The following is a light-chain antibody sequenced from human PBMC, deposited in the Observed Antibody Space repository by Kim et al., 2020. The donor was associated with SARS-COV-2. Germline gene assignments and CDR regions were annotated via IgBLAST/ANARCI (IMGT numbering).Light chain of an antibody. CDR1: QSVSSSY. J-gene: IGKJ1*01. CDR2: GAS. Sequence: SPGQRATLSCRASQSVSSSYVAWYQQKPGQAPRLLIYGASSRATGIPDRFSGSGSGTDFTLTISRLEPEDFAVYYCQQYGSSPWTFGHGTKVDIK. V-gene: IGKV3-20*01. CDR3: QQYGSSPWT.